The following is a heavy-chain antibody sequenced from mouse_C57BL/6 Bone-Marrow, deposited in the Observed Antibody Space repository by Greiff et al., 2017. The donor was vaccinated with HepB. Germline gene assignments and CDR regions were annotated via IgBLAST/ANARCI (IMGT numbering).Heavy chain of an antibody. V-gene: IGHV1-22*01. Sequence: EVQLKESGPELVKPGASVKMSCKASGYTFTDYNMHWVKQSHGKSLEWIGYINPNNGGTSYNQKFKGKATLTVNKSSSTAHMELRSLTSEDSAVYYCARSIYYDLYWYFDVWGTGTTVTVSS. D-gene: IGHD2-4*01. J-gene: IGHJ1*03. CDR2: INPNNGGT. CDR3: ARSIYYDLYWYFDV. CDR1: GYTFTDYN.